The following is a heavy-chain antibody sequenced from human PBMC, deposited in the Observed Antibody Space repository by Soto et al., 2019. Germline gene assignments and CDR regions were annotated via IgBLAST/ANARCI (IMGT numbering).Heavy chain of an antibody. CDR1: GGTFSSYA. CDR2: IIPIFGTA. J-gene: IGHJ6*02. CDR3: ARVFLDGYNPGYYYYGMDV. V-gene: IGHV1-69*01. Sequence: QVQLVQSGAEVKKPGSSVKVSCKASGGTFSSYAISWVRQAPGQGLEWMGGIIPIFGTANYAQKFQGRVTITADESTSTAYMELSSLRSEDTAVYYCARVFLDGYNPGYYYYGMDVWGQGTTVTVSS. D-gene: IGHD5-12*01.